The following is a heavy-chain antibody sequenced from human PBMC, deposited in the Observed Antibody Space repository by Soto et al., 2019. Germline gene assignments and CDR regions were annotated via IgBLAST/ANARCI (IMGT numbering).Heavy chain of an antibody. CDR1: GFTFTSSA. V-gene: IGHV1-58*01. J-gene: IGHJ4*02. CDR3: AAGIAARRGTFNY. CDR2: IVVGSGNT. D-gene: IGHD6-6*01. Sequence: QMQLVQSGPEVKKPGTSVKVSCKASGFTFTSSAVQWVRQARGQRLEWIGWIVVGSGNTNYAQKFQERVTITRDISSSKAYMELSSLRSEDTAVYYCAAGIAARRGTFNYWGQGTLVSVSS.